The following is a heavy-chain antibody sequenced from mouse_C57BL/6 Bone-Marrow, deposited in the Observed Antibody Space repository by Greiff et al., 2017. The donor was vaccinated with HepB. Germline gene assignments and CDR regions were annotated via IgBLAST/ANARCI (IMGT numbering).Heavy chain of an antibody. CDR3: ARDLDSSGPPWFAY. Sequence: EVQLMESGPGLVKPSQSLSLTCSVTGYSITSGYYWNWIRQFPGNKLEWMGYISYDGSNNYNPSLKNRISITRDTSKNQFFLKLNAVTTEDTATYYCARDLDSSGPPWFAYWGQGTLVTVSA. CDR1: GYSITSGYY. CDR2: ISYDGSN. V-gene: IGHV3-6*01. J-gene: IGHJ3*01. D-gene: IGHD3-2*02.